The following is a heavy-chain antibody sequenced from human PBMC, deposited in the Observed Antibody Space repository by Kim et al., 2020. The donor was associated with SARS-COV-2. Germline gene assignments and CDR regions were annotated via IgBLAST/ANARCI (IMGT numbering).Heavy chain of an antibody. CDR3: ASKPSYYDILTGYWDLSGAFDI. J-gene: IGHJ3*02. D-gene: IGHD3-9*01. V-gene: IGHV4-39*01. CDR2: IYYSGST. CDR1: GGSISSSSYY. Sequence: SETLSLTCTVSGGSISSSSYYWGWIRQPPGKGLEWIGSIYYSGSTYYNPSLKSRVTISVDTSKNQFSLKLSSVTAADTAVYYCASKPSYYDILTGYWDLSGAFDIWGQGTMVTVSS.